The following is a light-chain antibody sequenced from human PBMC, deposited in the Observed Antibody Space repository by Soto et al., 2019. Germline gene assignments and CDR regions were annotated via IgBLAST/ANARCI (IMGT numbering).Light chain of an antibody. J-gene: IGLJ2*01. CDR2: QDT. V-gene: IGLV3-1*01. CDR1: KLGNKY. CDR3: QAWDSGTAI. Sequence: SYELTQPPSVSVSPGQTASITCSGDKLGNKYTAWYQQKPGQAPVEVIYQDTKRPSGSPERFSGSNSGNTATLTISGTQGMDEADYYCQAWDSGTAIFGGGTKLTVL.